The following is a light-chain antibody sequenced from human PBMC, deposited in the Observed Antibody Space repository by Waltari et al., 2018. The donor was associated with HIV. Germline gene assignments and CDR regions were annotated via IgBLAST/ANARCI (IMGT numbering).Light chain of an antibody. CDR3: QACDGNTVV. J-gene: IGLJ2*01. CDR1: SGSIDSTY. CDR2: GDN. Sequence: NFMLTQPHSVSESPGKTVTISCTRRSGSIDSTYAQWHQQRPGSAPTRVMYGDNKRTAAVPVRFPGAFDSSTNAASLTFAGLKTEEEAEYYSQACDGNTVVFGGGTKLTGL. V-gene: IGLV6-57*04.